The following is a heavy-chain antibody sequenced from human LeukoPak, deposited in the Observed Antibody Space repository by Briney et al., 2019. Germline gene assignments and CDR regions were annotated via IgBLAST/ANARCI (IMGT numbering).Heavy chain of an antibody. CDR1: GYTFTGYY. CDR3: ASTAAWAQDSSGYYA. CDR2: INPNSGGT. V-gene: IGHV1-2*02. D-gene: IGHD3-22*01. Sequence: ASVKVSCKASGYTFTGYYMHWVRQAPGQGLEWMGWINPNSGGTNYAQKFQGRVTMTRDTSISTAYMELSRLRSDDTAVYYCASTAAWAQDSSGYYAWGQGTLVTVSS. J-gene: IGHJ4*02.